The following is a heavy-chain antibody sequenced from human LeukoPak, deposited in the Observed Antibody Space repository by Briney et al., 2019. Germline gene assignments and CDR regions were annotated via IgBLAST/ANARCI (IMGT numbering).Heavy chain of an antibody. CDR3: AKEREQWLVLGVVVY. CDR2: ISGSGGST. CDR1: GFIFSSCA. Sequence: GGSLRLSCATSGFIFSSCAMSWVRQAPGKGLEWVSVISGSGGSTNYAESVKGRFTISRDNSKNTLYLQMNSLRAEDTAVYYCAKEREQWLVLGVVVYWGQGTLVTVSS. V-gene: IGHV3-23*01. D-gene: IGHD6-19*01. J-gene: IGHJ4*02.